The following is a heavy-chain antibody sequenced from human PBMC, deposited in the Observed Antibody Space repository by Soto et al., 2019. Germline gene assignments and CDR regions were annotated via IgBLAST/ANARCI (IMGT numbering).Heavy chain of an antibody. CDR3: ASNRWWELPSPMDY. Sequence: QVQLVESGGGVVQPGRSLRLSCAASGFTFSSYAMHWVRQAPGKGLEWVAVISYDGSNKYYADSVKGRFTISRDNSKNTLYLQMNSLRAEDTAVYYCASNRWWELPSPMDYWGQGTLVTVSS. V-gene: IGHV3-30-3*01. J-gene: IGHJ4*02. CDR1: GFTFSSYA. D-gene: IGHD1-26*01. CDR2: ISYDGSNK.